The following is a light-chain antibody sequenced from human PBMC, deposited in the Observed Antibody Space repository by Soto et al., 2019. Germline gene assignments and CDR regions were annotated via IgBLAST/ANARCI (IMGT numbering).Light chain of an antibody. CDR1: QTISTY. J-gene: IGKJ5*01. V-gene: IGKV1-39*01. CDR3: QQSYNSPIT. CDR2: AAS. Sequence: DILLTQSPSSLSASLGDTVTIICRAGQTISTYLNWYQHKSGRAPELLVYAASNLQSGVPSRFTGSGSGTHFTLTISGLEPADFATYFCQQSYNSPITFGQGTRLEIK.